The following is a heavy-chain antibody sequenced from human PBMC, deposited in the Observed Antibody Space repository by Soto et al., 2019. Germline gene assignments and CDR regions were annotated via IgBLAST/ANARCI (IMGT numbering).Heavy chain of an antibody. D-gene: IGHD4-17*01. CDR1: GGSISSGDYY. V-gene: IGHV4-30-4*01. Sequence: PSETLSLTCTVSGGSISSGDYYWSWIRQPPGKGLEWIGYISYRGSPYYNPSVKSRVTISVDTSKSQFSLKLSYVTAADTAVYYCASTTVTTLYYWGQGTLVTVSS. CDR3: ASTTVTTLYY. CDR2: ISYRGSP. J-gene: IGHJ4*01.